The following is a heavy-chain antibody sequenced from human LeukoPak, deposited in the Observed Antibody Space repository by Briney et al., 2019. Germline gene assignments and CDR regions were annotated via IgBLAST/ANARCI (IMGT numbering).Heavy chain of an antibody. V-gene: IGHV4-34*01. CDR3: ARVVTAISWYFDL. Sequence: SETLSLTCAVYGGSFSGYYWSWIRQPPGKGLEWIGEINHSGSTNYNPSLKSRVTISVDTSKNQFSLKLSSVTAADTAVYYCARVVTAISWYFDLWGRGTLVTVSS. CDR1: GGSFSGYY. J-gene: IGHJ2*01. CDR2: INHSGST. D-gene: IGHD2-21*02.